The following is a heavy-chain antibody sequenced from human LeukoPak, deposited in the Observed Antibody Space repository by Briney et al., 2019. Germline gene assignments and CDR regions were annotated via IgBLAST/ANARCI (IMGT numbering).Heavy chain of an antibody. D-gene: IGHD5-12*01. J-gene: IGHJ4*02. CDR1: GGSISSYY. Sequence: PSETLSLTCTVSGGSISSYYWSWIRQPPGKGLEWIGYIYYSGSTNYNPSLKSRVTISVDTSKNQFSLKLSSVTAADTAVYYCALVATTTALFNYWGQGTLVTVSP. CDR3: ALVATTTALFNY. V-gene: IGHV4-59*01. CDR2: IYYSGST.